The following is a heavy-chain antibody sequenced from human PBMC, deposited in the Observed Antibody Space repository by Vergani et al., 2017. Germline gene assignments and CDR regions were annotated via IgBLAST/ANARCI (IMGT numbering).Heavy chain of an antibody. CDR2: INAGNGYT. J-gene: IGHJ4*02. Sequence: QVQLVQSGAEVKKPGASVKVSCKASGYTFTNYAMHWVRQAPGQRLEWMGWINAGNGYTRYSQKFQGRVTITRDTSASTSYMELSSLRSEVTAVYYCARDTVRYSSSSVFPDWGQGTLVTVSS. CDR3: ARDTVRYSSSSVFPD. D-gene: IGHD6-6*01. CDR1: GYTFTNYA. V-gene: IGHV1-3*01.